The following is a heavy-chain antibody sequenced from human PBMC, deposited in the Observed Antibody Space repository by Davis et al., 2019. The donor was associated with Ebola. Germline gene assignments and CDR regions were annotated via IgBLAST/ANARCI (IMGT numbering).Heavy chain of an antibody. CDR3: ARGPSTGNSFSY. Sequence: GGSLRLSCAASGFTFSDYYMSWIRQAPGKGLEWVAVISYDGSQEYYADSVKGRFTISRDNAKNSLYLQMSSLRAEDTAVYYCARGPSTGNSFSYWGQGTLVTVSS. CDR2: ISYDGSQE. CDR1: GFTFSDYY. J-gene: IGHJ4*02. V-gene: IGHV3-30*03. D-gene: IGHD6-13*01.